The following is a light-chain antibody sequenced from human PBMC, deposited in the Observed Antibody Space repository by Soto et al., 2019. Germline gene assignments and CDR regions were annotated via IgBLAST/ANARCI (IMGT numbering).Light chain of an antibody. CDR3: QQRSKWRT. CDR2: DAS. J-gene: IGKJ1*01. V-gene: IGKV3-11*01. Sequence: EIVLTQSPATLSLSPGERATLSCRASQSVSGFLAWFQQKPGQAPRLLIYDASKRATGIPARFSGSGFGTDYTLTISSLEPEVFAVYYCQQRSKWRTFGQGTKVDIK. CDR1: QSVSGF.